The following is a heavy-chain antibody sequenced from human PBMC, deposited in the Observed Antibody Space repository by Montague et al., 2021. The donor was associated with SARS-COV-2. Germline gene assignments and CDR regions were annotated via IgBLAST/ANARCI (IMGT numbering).Heavy chain of an antibody. CDR2: IYYIGST. D-gene: IGHD1-26*01. V-gene: IGHV4-59*01. CDR1: GGSITSNY. CDR3: ASSLSGSYDH. J-gene: IGHJ4*02. Sequence: SETLSLTCTVSGGSITSNYWGWIRQPPGKGLEWNGFIYYIGSTNYNTSLKSRVTISVDTSKKQFFLNLSSVTAADTAVYCCASSLSGSYDHWGQGILVTVSS.